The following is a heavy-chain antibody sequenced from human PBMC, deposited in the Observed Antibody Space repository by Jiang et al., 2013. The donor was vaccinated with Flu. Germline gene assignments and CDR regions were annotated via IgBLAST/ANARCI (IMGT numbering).Heavy chain of an antibody. CDR2: IQYSGST. Sequence: GPGLVKPSQTLSLICTVSGGSISSDGYHWTWIRQHPEKGLEWIGYIQYSGSTNYEPSLRSRVTISIDTSKNQISLKLSSVTAADTAVYYCARYRWNDWFDPWGPGTQVIVSS. D-gene: IGHD1-1*01. CDR1: GGSISSDGYH. CDR3: ARYRWNDWFDP. J-gene: IGHJ5*02. V-gene: IGHV4-31*02.